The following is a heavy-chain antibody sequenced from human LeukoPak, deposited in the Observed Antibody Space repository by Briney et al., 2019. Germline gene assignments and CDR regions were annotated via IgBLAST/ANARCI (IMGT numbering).Heavy chain of an antibody. Sequence: SETLSLTCTVSGGSISSYYWSWIRQSAGKGLEWIGRIYTSGSTNYNPSLKSRVTMSVDTSKNQFSLKLSSVTAADTAVYYCARERERMYYDILTGYYTLNAFDIWGQGTMVTVSS. V-gene: IGHV4-4*07. J-gene: IGHJ3*02. D-gene: IGHD3-9*01. CDR3: ARERERMYYDILTGYYTLNAFDI. CDR1: GGSISSYY. CDR2: IYTSGST.